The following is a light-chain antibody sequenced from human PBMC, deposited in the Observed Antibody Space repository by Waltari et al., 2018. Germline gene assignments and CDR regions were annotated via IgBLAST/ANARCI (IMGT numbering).Light chain of an antibody. CDR3: SSYTRVSASVV. Sequence: QSALTQPASVSGSPGQSITISCPGTSSGLGTYHYASWYQQPPARAPKLIIYDVSKRPSGVSIRFSGSKSDNTASLTISGLQAEDEADYYCSSYTRVSASVVFGGGTKLTVL. CDR2: DVS. J-gene: IGLJ3*02. V-gene: IGLV2-14*03. CDR1: SSGLGTYHY.